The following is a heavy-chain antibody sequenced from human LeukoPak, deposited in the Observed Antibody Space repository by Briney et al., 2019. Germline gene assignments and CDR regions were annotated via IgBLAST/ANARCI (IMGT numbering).Heavy chain of an antibody. CDR2: IYTSGST. Sequence: SETLSLTCTVSGGSISSGSYYWSWIRQPAGKGLEWIGRIYTSGSTNYNPSLKSRVTISVDTSKNQFSLKLSSVTAADTAVYYCARGSPPGLVTFDYWGQGTLVTVSS. J-gene: IGHJ4*02. D-gene: IGHD2-8*02. CDR1: GGSISSGSYY. V-gene: IGHV4-61*02. CDR3: ARGSPPGLVTFDY.